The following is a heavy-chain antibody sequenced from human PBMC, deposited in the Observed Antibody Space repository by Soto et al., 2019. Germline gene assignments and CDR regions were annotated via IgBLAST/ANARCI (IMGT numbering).Heavy chain of an antibody. CDR2: ISAYNGNT. CDR3: AREGYDYVWGSYLNAFDI. D-gene: IGHD3-16*02. CDR1: GYTFTSYG. Sequence: ASVKVSCKASGYTFTSYGISWVRQAPGHGLEWMGWISAYNGNTNYAQKLQGRVTMTTDTSTSTAYMELRSLRSDDTAVYYCAREGYDYVWGSYLNAFDIWGQGTMVTVSS. J-gene: IGHJ3*02. V-gene: IGHV1-18*04.